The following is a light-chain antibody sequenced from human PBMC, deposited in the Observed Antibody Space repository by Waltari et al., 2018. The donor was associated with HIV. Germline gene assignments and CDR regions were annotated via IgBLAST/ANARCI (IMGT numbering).Light chain of an antibody. CDR3: AAWDASLSVV. J-gene: IGLJ2*01. CDR2: TNN. Sequence: QSVLTQPPSASGTPGQRVTISCSGSSSNIGRNYVYWYQQLPGTAPKLLIYTNNRRPSGVPDRFSGSKSGTSASLAIRGLRSEDEADYYCAAWDASLSVVFGGGTKLTVL. V-gene: IGLV1-47*01. CDR1: SSNIGRNY.